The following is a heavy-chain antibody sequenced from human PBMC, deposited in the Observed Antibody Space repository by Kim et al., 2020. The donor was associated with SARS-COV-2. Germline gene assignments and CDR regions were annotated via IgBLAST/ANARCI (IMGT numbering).Heavy chain of an antibody. CDR3: ATSRAGYNWLDP. CDR1: GFTVSSNY. CDR2: IYIGGST. V-gene: IGHV3-53*01. D-gene: IGHD6-19*01. J-gene: IGHJ5*02. Sequence: GGSLRLSCAASGFTVSSNYMTWVRQAPGKGLEWVSVIYIGGSTYYADSVKGRFTISRDNSKNTLYLQMNSLGDEDTAVYYCATSRAGYNWLDPWGQGTLVTVSS.